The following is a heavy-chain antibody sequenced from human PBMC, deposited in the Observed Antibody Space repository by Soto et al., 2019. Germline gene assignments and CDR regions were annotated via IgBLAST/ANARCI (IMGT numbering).Heavy chain of an antibody. CDR1: GYTFTGYY. CDR3: ARGPESRSTAYFDY. Sequence: ASVKVSCKASGYTFTGYYMHWVRQAPGQGLEWMGWINPNSGGTNYAQKFQGWVTMTRDTSISTAYMELSRLRSDDTAVYYCARGPESRSTAYFDYWGQGTLVTVSS. J-gene: IGHJ4*02. CDR2: INPNSGGT. D-gene: IGHD1-26*01. V-gene: IGHV1-2*04.